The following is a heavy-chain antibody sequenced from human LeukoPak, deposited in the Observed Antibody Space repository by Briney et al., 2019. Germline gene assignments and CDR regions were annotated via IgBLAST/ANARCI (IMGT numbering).Heavy chain of an antibody. CDR3: ARKGEHYGDYDY. V-gene: IGHV1-69*05. CDR1: GGTFSSYA. CDR2: IIPIFGTA. J-gene: IGHJ4*02. Sequence: ASVKVSCKASGGTFSSYAISWVRQAPGQGLEWMGRIIPIFGTANYAQKFQGRVTITTDESTSTAYMELSSLRSDDTAVYYCARKGEHYGDYDYWGQGTLVTVSS. D-gene: IGHD4-17*01.